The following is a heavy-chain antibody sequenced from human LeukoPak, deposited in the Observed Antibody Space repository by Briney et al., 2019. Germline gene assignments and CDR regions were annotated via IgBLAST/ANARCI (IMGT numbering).Heavy chain of an antibody. J-gene: IGHJ3*02. CDR2: INPNSGGT. Sequence: WASVKVSCKASGYTFTGYYMHWVRQAPGQGLEWMGWINPNSGGTNYAQKFQGRVTMTRDTSISTAYMELSRLRSDDTAVYYCAREWVARYYYDISGGAFDIWGQGTMVTVSS. CDR3: AREWVARYYYDISGGAFDI. V-gene: IGHV1-2*02. CDR1: GYTFTGYY. D-gene: IGHD3-22*01.